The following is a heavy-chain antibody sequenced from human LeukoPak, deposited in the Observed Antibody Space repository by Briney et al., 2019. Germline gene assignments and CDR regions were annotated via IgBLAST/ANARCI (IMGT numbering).Heavy chain of an antibody. CDR2: IYYSGST. J-gene: IGHJ1*01. Sequence: PSETLSLTCTVSGGSISSYYWSWIRQPPGKGLEWIGYIYYSGSTNYNPSLKSRVTISVDTSKNQFSLKLSSVTAADTAVYYCASVSSSSHLEYFQHWGQGTLVTVSS. D-gene: IGHD6-6*01. CDR3: ASVSSSSHLEYFQH. V-gene: IGHV4-59*01. CDR1: GGSISSYY.